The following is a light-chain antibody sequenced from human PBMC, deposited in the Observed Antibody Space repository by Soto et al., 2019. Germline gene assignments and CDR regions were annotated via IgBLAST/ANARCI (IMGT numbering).Light chain of an antibody. CDR3: QQRTKWPLT. Sequence: EIVLTQSPATLSLSPGERATLSCRASESISIYLAWYQQKPDQAPRLLINDASNRATGIPARFSGSGSGTDFTLTISSLEPEDFAVYYCQQRTKWPLTFGQGTKVEIK. CDR1: ESISIY. CDR2: DAS. V-gene: IGKV3-11*01. J-gene: IGKJ1*01.